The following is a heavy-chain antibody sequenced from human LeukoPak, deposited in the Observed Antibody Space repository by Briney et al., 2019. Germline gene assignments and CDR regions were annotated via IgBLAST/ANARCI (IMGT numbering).Heavy chain of an antibody. CDR2: ISSSSKFI. Sequence: GGSLRLSCAASGFTSRYCSMNWVRQAPGKGLEWISSISSSSKFIYYADSVKGRFTISRDNAQNSVYLQMNSLRAEDTAVYFCAGGSSTDSYYFDYWGQGTLVTVSS. CDR1: GFTSRYCS. CDR3: AGGSSTDSYYFDY. D-gene: IGHD2-2*01. V-gene: IGHV3-21*01. J-gene: IGHJ4*02.